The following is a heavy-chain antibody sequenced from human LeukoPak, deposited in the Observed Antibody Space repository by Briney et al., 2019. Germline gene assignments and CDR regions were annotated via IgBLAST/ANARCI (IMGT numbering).Heavy chain of an antibody. CDR1: GGSISSGDYY. Sequence: PSQTLSLTCTVSGGSISSGDYYWSWIRQPPGKGLEWIGYIYCSGSTYYNPSLKSRVTISVDTSKNQFSLKLSSVTAADTAVYYCASCGGPRYYYYMDVWGKGTTVTVSS. CDR3: ASCGGPRYYYYMDV. D-gene: IGHD2-21*01. V-gene: IGHV4-30-4*08. CDR2: IYCSGST. J-gene: IGHJ6*03.